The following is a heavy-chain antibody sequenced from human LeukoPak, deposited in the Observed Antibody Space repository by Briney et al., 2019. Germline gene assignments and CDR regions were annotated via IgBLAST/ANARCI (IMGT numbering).Heavy chain of an antibody. CDR2: IIPILGIA. Sequence: ASVKVSCKASGGTFSSYAISWVRQAPGQGLEWMGRIIPILGIANYAQKFLGRVTITADKSTSTAYMELSSLRSEDTAVYYCAREFVTMIVVVTFWFDPWGQGTLVTVSS. J-gene: IGHJ5*02. V-gene: IGHV1-69*04. CDR1: GGTFSSYA. CDR3: AREFVTMIVVVTFWFDP. D-gene: IGHD3-22*01.